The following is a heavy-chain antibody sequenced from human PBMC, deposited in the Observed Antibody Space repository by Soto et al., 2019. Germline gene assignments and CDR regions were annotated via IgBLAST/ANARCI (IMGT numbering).Heavy chain of an antibody. CDR3: ARLRDYDILTGYYISFDP. CDR2: IYYSGST. V-gene: IGHV4-59*08. D-gene: IGHD3-9*01. CDR1: GGSISSYY. J-gene: IGHJ5*02. Sequence: SETLSLTCTVSGGSISSYYWSWIRQPPGKGLEWIGYIYYSGSTNYNPSLKSRVTISVDTSKNQFSLKLSSVTAADTAAYYCARLRDYDILTGYYISFDPWGQGTLVTVSS.